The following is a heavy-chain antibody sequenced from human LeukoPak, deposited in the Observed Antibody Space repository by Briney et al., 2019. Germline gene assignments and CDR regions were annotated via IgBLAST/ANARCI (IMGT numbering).Heavy chain of an antibody. D-gene: IGHD1-1*01. CDR1: GFTFNSYS. J-gene: IGHJ4*02. CDR2: ITSSSDYI. V-gene: IGHV3-21*01. CDR3: ARRRLERLDY. Sequence: GGSLRLSCAASGFTFNSYSMNWVRQALGKGLEWVSSITSSSDYIYYADSVKGRFTISRDNAKNSLYLQMNSLRAEDTAVYYCARRRLERLDYWGQGTLVTVSS.